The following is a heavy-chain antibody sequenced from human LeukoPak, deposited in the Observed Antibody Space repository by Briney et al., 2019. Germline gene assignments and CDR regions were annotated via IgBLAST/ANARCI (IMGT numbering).Heavy chain of an antibody. Sequence: ASVKVSCKASGYTFTSYDINWVRQAPGQGLEWMRWINPNSGGTNYAQKFQGRVTMTRDTSISTAYMELSRLRSDDTAVYYCASGLWVTAIEEGPIGNNDFWGQGTLVTVSS. J-gene: IGHJ4*02. CDR1: GYTFTSYD. V-gene: IGHV1-2*02. D-gene: IGHD2-21*02. CDR3: ASGLWVTAIEEGPIGNNDF. CDR2: INPNSGGT.